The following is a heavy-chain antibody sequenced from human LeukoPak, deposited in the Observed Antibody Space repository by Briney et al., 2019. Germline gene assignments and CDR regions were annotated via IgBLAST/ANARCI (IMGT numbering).Heavy chain of an antibody. D-gene: IGHD3-9*01. CDR2: IYYTGTT. J-gene: IGHJ4*02. V-gene: IGHV4-59*01. Sequence: SETLSLTCSVSGGSISIYYWTWIRQIPGKGLEWIGYIYYTGTTNYNPSFESRATISVDTSKNQFSLKLTSVTAADTAVYFCARGEDFERYYLAYWGQGTLVTVSS. CDR3: ARGEDFERYYLAY. CDR1: GGSISIYY.